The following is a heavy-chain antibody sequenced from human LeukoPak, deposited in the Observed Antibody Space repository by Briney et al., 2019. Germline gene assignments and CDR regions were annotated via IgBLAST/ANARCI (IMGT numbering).Heavy chain of an antibody. CDR1: GFTFSSYG. V-gene: IGHV3-30*03. CDR3: VVFGVVTRDF. CDR2: ISYDGGYK. D-gene: IGHD3-3*01. Sequence: PGKSLRLSCAASGFTFSSYGMHWVRQAPGKGLEWVAFISYDGGYKYYADSVKGRFTISRDNSKSTLSLQMNSLRAEDTAAYYCVVFGVVTRDFWGQGTLVTVSS. J-gene: IGHJ4*02.